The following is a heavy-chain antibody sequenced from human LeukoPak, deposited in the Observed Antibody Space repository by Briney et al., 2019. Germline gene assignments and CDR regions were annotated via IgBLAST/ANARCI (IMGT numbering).Heavy chain of an antibody. CDR1: GGSISSYY. J-gene: IGHJ4*02. Sequence: SETLSLTCTVSGGSISSYYWNWIRQPAGKGLEWIGRIYTSGSTNYNPSLKSRVAMSVDTSKNQFSLNLISVTAADTAVYYCARDLTDYYELDYWGQGTLVTVSS. CDR3: ARDLTDYYELDY. D-gene: IGHD3-22*01. V-gene: IGHV4-4*07. CDR2: IYTSGST.